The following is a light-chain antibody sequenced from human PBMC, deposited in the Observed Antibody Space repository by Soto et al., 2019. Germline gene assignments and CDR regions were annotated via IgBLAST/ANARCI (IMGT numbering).Light chain of an antibody. CDR2: WAS. CDR1: QSLVYSDGNTY. J-gene: IGKJ1*01. V-gene: IGKV4-1*01. CDR3: QQYYRTPRT. Sequence: VMTQSPLSLPVTLGQPASISCRSSQSLVYSDGNTYLAWYQQKPGQSPKLLIYWASTRESGVPDRFSGSGSGTDFTLTISSLQAEDVAVYDCQQYYRTPRTFGQGTKVDIK.